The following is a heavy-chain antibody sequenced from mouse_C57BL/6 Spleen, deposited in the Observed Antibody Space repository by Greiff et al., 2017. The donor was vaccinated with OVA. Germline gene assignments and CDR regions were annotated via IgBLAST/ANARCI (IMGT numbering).Heavy chain of an antibody. CDR1: GYSFTSYW. J-gene: IGHJ2*01. CDR3: ARWVTGPFDY. V-gene: IGHV1-52*01. Sequence: VQLQQPGAELVRPGSSVKLSCKASGYSFTSYWMHWVKQRPIQGLEWIGNIDPSDSETHYNQKFKDKATLTVDKSSSTAYMQLSSLTAEDSAVYYCARWVTGPFDYGGQGTTLTVSS. D-gene: IGHD2-1*01. CDR2: IDPSDSET.